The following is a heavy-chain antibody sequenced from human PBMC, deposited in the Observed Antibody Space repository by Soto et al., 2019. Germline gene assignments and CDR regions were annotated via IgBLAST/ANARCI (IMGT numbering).Heavy chain of an antibody. D-gene: IGHD5-12*01. CDR2: VSPYNGYT. V-gene: IGHV1-18*01. J-gene: IGHJ4*02. CDR3: ARGGAVDSAIDS. Sequence: GASVKVSCKASDNSFSTFDLSWVRQAPGQGLEWMGSVSPYNGYTDYAQNLQGRVTMTTDRDTSTAYLELRSLRSDDTAVYYCARGGAVDSAIDSWGQGTLVTVAS. CDR1: DNSFSTFD.